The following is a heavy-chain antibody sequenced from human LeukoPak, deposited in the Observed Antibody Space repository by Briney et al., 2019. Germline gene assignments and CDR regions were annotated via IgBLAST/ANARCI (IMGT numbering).Heavy chain of an antibody. CDR3: ARSGRGGLSLRYFDWPPLYYYYGMDV. J-gene: IGHJ6*02. CDR2: ISSSGSTI. CDR1: GFTFSDYY. Sequence: GGSLRLSCAASGFTFSDYYMSWIRQAPGKGLEWVSYISSSGSTIYYADSVKGRFTISRDNAKNSLYLQMNSLRAEDTAVYYCARSGRGGLSLRYFDWPPLYYYYGMDVWGQGTTVTVSS. D-gene: IGHD3-9*01. V-gene: IGHV3-11*01.